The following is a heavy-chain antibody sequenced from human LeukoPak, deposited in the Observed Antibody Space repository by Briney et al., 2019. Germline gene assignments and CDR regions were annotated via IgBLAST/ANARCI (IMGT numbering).Heavy chain of an antibody. J-gene: IGHJ4*02. Sequence: ASVKVSCKTSGYTFTRYGISWVRQAPGQGLEWMGWISPYNGNTNYPQKFQGRVTMTTDTSTSTAYMKLRSLRSDDTAVYYCARERESAVYLETCDYWGQGTLVTVSS. D-gene: IGHD1-20*01. V-gene: IGHV1-18*01. CDR3: ARERESAVYLETCDY. CDR1: GYTFTRYG. CDR2: ISPYNGNT.